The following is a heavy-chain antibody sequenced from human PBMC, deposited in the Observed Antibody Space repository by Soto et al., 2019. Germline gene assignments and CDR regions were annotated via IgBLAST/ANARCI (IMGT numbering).Heavy chain of an antibody. V-gene: IGHV4-59*01. D-gene: IGHD5-12*01. Sequence: SETLSLTCTVSGGSISSYYWSWIRQPPGKGLEWIGYIYYSGSTNYNPSLKSRVTISVDTSKNQFSLKLSSVTAADTAVYYCARAPGGYDYYYYYYYMDVWGKGTTVTVS. CDR2: IYYSGST. CDR3: ARAPGGYDYYYYYYYMDV. CDR1: GGSISSYY. J-gene: IGHJ6*03.